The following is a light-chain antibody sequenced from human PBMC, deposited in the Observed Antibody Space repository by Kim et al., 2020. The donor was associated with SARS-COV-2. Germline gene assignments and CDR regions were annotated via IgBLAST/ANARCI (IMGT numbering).Light chain of an antibody. CDR1: SSDIGTYNL. Sequence: QSALTQPASVSGSPGQSVTISCTGTSSDIGTYNLVSWYQQHPGKAPKLIICEVTKRPSGVSDRFSGSKSGNTASLTISGLQVEDEADYYCCSHACSRALYVFGSGTQVTVL. V-gene: IGLV2-23*02. CDR2: EVT. CDR3: CSHACSRALYV. J-gene: IGLJ1*01.